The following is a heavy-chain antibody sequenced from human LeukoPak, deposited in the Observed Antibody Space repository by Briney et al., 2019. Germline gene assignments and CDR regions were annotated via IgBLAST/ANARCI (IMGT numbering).Heavy chain of an antibody. J-gene: IGHJ4*02. D-gene: IGHD6-6*01. CDR2: INSDGSST. CDR1: GFTFSSYW. CDR3: ARDFPYSSSPLDY. V-gene: IGHV3-74*01. Sequence: GGSLRLSCAASGFTFSSYWMHWVRQAPGKGLGWVSRINSDGSSTSYADSVKGRFTISRDNAKNTLYLQMNSLRAEDTAVYYCARDFPYSSSPLDYWGQGTLVTVSS.